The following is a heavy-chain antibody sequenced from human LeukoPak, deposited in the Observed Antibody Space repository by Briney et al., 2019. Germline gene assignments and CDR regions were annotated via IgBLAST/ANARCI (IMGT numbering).Heavy chain of an antibody. CDR3: ARGTSRGYSLFDR. V-gene: IGHV3-48*02. CDR2: IGSTSDTI. CDR1: GFTFSSYS. Sequence: GGSLRLSCVTSGFTFSSYSMNWVRQAPGKGLEWVSYIGSTSDTIYYVDSVKGRFSISRDNAKNSLYLQMNSLRDEDTAVYYCARGTSRGYSLFDRWGQGTLVTVYS. D-gene: IGHD3-22*01. J-gene: IGHJ4*02.